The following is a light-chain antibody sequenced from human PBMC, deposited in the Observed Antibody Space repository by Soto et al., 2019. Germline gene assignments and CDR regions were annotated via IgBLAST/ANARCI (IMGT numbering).Light chain of an antibody. CDR3: SAWDARLSVWV. V-gene: IGLV1-47*02. J-gene: IGLJ3*02. CDR2: TTD. CDR1: SSNIGRDY. Sequence: QSVLTQPPSASGTPGQRVTISCSGSSSNIGRDYVYWYQQLPGTAPKLLIYTTDKRPSGVPDRFSASKSGTSASLAISGLRSEDEADYWCSAWDARLSVWVFGGGTQLTVL.